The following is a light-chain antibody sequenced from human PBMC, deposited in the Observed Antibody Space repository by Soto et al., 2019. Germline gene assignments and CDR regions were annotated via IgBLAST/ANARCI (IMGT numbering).Light chain of an antibody. CDR1: QSVSSN. J-gene: IGKJ1*01. Sequence: EIVMTQSPATLSVSPGERATLSCRASQSVSSNLAWYQLKPGQAPRLLIFGASTRATGIPARFSGSGSGTDFTLTISSLQSEDFAVYYCQHYNDWPRTFGQGTKVEIK. V-gene: IGKV3-15*01. CDR2: GAS. CDR3: QHYNDWPRT.